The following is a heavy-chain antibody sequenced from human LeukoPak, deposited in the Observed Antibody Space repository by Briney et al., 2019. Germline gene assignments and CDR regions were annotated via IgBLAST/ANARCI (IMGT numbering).Heavy chain of an antibody. CDR3: ARGEIQLWLRYFDY. Sequence: GGSLRLSCAASGFTFSNYGMNWVRLAPGKGLEWVSGITGRGETTYYADSVKGRFTISRDNAKNSLYLQMNSLRAEDTAVYYCARGEIQLWLRYFDYWGQGTLVTVSS. J-gene: IGHJ4*02. D-gene: IGHD5-18*01. CDR2: ITGRGETT. V-gene: IGHV3-48*03. CDR1: GFTFSNYG.